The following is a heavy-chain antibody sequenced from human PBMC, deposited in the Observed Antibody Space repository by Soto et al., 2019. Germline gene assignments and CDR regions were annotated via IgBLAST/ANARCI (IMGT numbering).Heavy chain of an antibody. Sequence: QMQLQESGPGLVKPSETLSLTCAVSSASIITEQRWTWVRQPPGKGLEWIGEIHHSGSTNNNPSLRSRVTMSGDKAMNQYSLNLNAVTAADTALYYCARSFGWYAIDHWGQGTLVIVSS. CDR1: SASIITEQR. J-gene: IGHJ4*02. V-gene: IGHV4-4*02. CDR2: IHHSGST. D-gene: IGHD6-19*01. CDR3: ARSFGWYAIDH.